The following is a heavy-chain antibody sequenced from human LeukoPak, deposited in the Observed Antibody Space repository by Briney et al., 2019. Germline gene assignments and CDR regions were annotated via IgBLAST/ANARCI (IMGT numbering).Heavy chain of an antibody. D-gene: IGHD3-22*01. J-gene: IGHJ4*02. CDR1: GGSISSSSYY. V-gene: IGHV4-39*01. CDR2: IYYSGST. Sequence: SETLSLTCTVSGGSISSSSYYWGWIRQPPGKGLEWIGSIYYSGSTYYNPSLKSGVTISVDTSKNQFSLKLSSVTAADTAVYYCAGNYYDSSGYDYWGQGTLVTVSS. CDR3: AGNYYDSSGYDY.